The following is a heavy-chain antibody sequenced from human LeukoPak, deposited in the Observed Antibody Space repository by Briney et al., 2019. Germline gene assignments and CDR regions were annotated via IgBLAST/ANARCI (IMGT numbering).Heavy chain of an antibody. CDR2: IIPIFGTA. V-gene: IGHV1-69*05. D-gene: IGHD3-22*01. CDR1: GGTFSSYA. J-gene: IGHJ6*03. Sequence: SVKVSCKASGGTFSSYAISWVRQAPGQGLEWMGGIIPIFGTANYTQKFQGRVTITTDESTSTAYMELSSLRSEDTAVYYCARGGYDSSGYYYPTYYYYYMDVWGKGTTVTVSS. CDR3: ARGGYDSSGYYYPTYYYYYMDV.